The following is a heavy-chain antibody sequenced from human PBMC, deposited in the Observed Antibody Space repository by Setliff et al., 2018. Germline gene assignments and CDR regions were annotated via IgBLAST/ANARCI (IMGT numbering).Heavy chain of an antibody. CDR1: GVDVIERLYY. V-gene: IGHV4-39*01. D-gene: IGHD3-3*01. CDR3: ARHFYPPDFFAH. J-gene: IGHJ4*02. CDR2: RYYTGTT. Sequence: SETLSLTCSASGVDVIERLYYWSWVRQSPGKGLEWIETRYYTGTTFYNPSLESRVAVSLDASEKKFSLNLRSVTTADTAVYYCARHFYPPDFFAHWGQGLLVTAPQ.